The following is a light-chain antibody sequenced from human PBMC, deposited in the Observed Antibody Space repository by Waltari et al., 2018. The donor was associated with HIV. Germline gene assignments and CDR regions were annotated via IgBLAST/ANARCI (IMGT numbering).Light chain of an antibody. CDR3: QVWDSSSDHVV. J-gene: IGLJ2*01. Sequence: SYVLTQPPSVSVAPGQTARITCGGNKIGRKSVHWYQQKTGQAPVLVVYDDSDRPSGIPERFSGSNSGNTATLTISRVEAGYEADYYCQVWDSSSDHVVFGGGPKLTVL. CDR1: KIGRKS. CDR2: DDS. V-gene: IGLV3-21*02.